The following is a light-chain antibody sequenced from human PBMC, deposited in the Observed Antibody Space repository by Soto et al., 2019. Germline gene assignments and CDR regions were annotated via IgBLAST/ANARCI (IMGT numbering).Light chain of an antibody. Sequence: IQMTQSPSSLSASVGDRVTITCRASQRISSSLNWYQHKVGRAPKLLIYAPSSLQAGVPSRFSGSGSGTDFTRTISSVQPEDFATDYCQQSYLSPRTFGHGTKLEIK. CDR1: QRISSS. J-gene: IGKJ2*01. CDR2: APS. CDR3: QQSYLSPRT. V-gene: IGKV1-39*01.